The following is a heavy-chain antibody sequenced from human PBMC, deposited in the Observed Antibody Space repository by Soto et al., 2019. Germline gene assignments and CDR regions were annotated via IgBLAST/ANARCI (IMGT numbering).Heavy chain of an antibody. CDR3: ARAAVGIAVAGPPDY. V-gene: IGHV4-31*03. Sequence: QVQLQESGPGLVKPSQTLSLTCTVSGGSISSGYYWSWIRQHPGKGLEWIGYIYYSGSTYYNPSLKGRVTLSVATSKIQFSLNLTSVTATDTAVYYCARAAVGIAVAGPPDYWGQGTLVTVSS. D-gene: IGHD6-19*01. CDR1: GGSISSGYY. CDR2: IYYSGST. J-gene: IGHJ4*02.